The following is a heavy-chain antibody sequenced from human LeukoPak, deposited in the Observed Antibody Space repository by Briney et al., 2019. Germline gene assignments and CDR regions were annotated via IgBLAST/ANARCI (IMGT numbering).Heavy chain of an antibody. V-gene: IGHV4-34*01. D-gene: IGHD3-3*01. Sequence: SETLSLTCAVYGGSFSGYYWSWIRQPQGKGLEWIGEINHSGSTNYNPSLKSRVTISVDTSKNQFSLKLSSVTAADTAVYYCARGRTIFGVVIIARGYYFDYWGQGTLVTVSS. CDR1: GGSFSGYY. CDR3: ARGRTIFGVVIIARGYYFDY. CDR2: INHSGST. J-gene: IGHJ4*02.